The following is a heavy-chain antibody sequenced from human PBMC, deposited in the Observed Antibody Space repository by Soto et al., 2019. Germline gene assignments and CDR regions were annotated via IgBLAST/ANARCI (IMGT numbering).Heavy chain of an antibody. D-gene: IGHD3-10*01. CDR1: GGTFSSYA. V-gene: IGHV1-69*05. J-gene: IGHJ4*02. CDR3: ARDEYYGSGSYDY. Sequence: QVQLVQSGAEVKKPGSSVKVSCKASGGTFSSYAISWVRQAPGQGLEWMGGIIPIFGTANYAQKFQGRVTNYREETTSTAYMELSSLRSEDTAVYYCARDEYYGSGSYDYWGQGTLVTVSS. CDR2: IIPIFGTA.